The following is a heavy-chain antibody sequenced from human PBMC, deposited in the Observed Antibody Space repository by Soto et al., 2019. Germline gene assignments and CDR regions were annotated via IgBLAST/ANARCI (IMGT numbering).Heavy chain of an antibody. J-gene: IGHJ6*02. Sequence: GGSLRLSCAASGFTFSSYAMSWVRRAPGKGLEWVSAISGSGGSTYYADSVKGRFTISRDNSKNTLYLQMNSLRAEDTAVYYCAKQTSRDFWSAYPHGFWGPGTTVTLSS. CDR2: ISGSGGST. D-gene: IGHD3-3*01. CDR1: GFTFSSYA. CDR3: AKQTSRDFWSAYPHGF. V-gene: IGHV3-23*01.